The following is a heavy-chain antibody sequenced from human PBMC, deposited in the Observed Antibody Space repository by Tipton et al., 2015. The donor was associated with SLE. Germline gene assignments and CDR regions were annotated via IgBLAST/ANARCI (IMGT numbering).Heavy chain of an antibody. CDR3: ASETSTSSYDAFDI. J-gene: IGHJ3*02. CDR1: GGSISSSSYH. V-gene: IGHV3-11*04. D-gene: IGHD6-6*01. CDR2: ITGSGGAI. Sequence: LSLTCTVSGGSISSSSYHWAWIRQPPGKGLEWISYITGSGGAITYADSVKGRFTISRDNAKNSLYLQMNSLRAEDTAVYYCASETSTSSYDAFDIWGQGTMVTVSS.